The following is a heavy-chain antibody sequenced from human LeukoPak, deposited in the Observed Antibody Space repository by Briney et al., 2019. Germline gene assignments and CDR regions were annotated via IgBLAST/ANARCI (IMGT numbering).Heavy chain of an antibody. CDR3: ALPLPSSTSPYCFDY. CDR1: GGTFSSYA. D-gene: IGHD2-2*01. CDR2: IIPIFGTA. J-gene: IGHJ4*02. Sequence: GASVKVSCKASGGTFSSYAISWVRQAPGQGLEWMGGIIPIFGTANYAQKFQGRVTITADESTSTAYMELSSLRSEDTAVYYCALPLPSSTSPYCFDYWGQGTLVTVSS. V-gene: IGHV1-69*13.